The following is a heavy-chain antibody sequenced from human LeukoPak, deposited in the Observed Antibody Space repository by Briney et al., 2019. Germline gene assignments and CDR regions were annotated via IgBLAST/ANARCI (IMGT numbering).Heavy chain of an antibody. CDR1: GLTFSSYW. CDR2: IKQEGSEK. V-gene: IGHV3-7*01. Sequence: GGSLRLSCAASGLTFSSYWMSWVRQAPGKGLEWVANIKQEGSEKYYVDSVKGRFTISRDNAKNSLYLQMNSLRAEDTAVYYCARYRLNYYDSSGYGYYFDYWGQGTLVTVSS. J-gene: IGHJ4*02. D-gene: IGHD3-22*01. CDR3: ARYRLNYYDSSGYGYYFDY.